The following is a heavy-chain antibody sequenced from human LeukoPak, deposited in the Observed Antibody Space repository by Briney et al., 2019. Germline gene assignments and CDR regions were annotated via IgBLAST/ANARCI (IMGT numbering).Heavy chain of an antibody. V-gene: IGHV4-30-4*01. J-gene: IGHJ4*02. Sequence: SETLSLTCAVYGGSISSGDYYWSWIRQPPGKGLEWIGNIFYTGSTHYNPSLKSRVTISEDTSKNQFSLKLNSVTAADTAVYYCAREHYDLLTGPGGVDYWGQGTLVTVSS. D-gene: IGHD3-9*01. CDR2: IFYTGST. CDR1: GGSISSGDYY. CDR3: AREHYDLLTGPGGVDY.